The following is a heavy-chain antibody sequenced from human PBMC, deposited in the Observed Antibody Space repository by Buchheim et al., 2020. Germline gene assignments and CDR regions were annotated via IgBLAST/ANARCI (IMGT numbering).Heavy chain of an antibody. D-gene: IGHD2-2*01. CDR3: AKDLGYCSSTSCYAYYYYGMDV. CDR2: ISYDGRNK. V-gene: IGHV3-30*18. J-gene: IGHJ6*02. CDR1: GFTFSSYG. Sequence: QVQLVESGGGVVQPGRSLRLSCAASGFTFSSYGMHWVRQAPGKGLEWVAVISYDGRNKYYADSVKGRFTISRDNSKKTLYLQMNSLRAEDTAVYYCAKDLGYCSSTSCYAYYYYGMDVWGQGTT.